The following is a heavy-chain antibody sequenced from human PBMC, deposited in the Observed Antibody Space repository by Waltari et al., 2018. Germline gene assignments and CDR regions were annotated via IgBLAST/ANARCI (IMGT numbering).Heavy chain of an antibody. CDR2: IYYTGRT. D-gene: IGHD3-3*01. V-gene: IGHV4-39*07. CDR1: GGSISTSGYY. J-gene: IGHJ4*02. CDR3: AGGTAAHDFWSGHIHY. Sequence: QVQLQESGPGLVKPSETLSLTCTVSGGSISTSGYYWGWIRQSPGKGLEWVQSIYYTGRTNYNPSLKGRVTVSLDTSKNQFSLNLSSVTATDTAVYYCAGGTAAHDFWSGHIHYWGQGALVTVSS.